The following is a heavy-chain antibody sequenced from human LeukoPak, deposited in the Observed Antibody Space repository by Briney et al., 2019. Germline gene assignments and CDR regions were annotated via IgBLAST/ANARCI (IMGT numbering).Heavy chain of an antibody. CDR3: ARGPSVTSIGGP. J-gene: IGHJ5*02. Sequence: SETLSLTCTVSGGSISHYYWSWIRQPPAKGLEWIGYTYYGGSTKFNPSLKSRVAISVDTSKKQFSLNLTSVTAADTAVYYCARGPSVTSIGGPWGQGTLVTVSA. D-gene: IGHD4-17*01. CDR1: GGSISHYY. CDR2: TYYGGST. V-gene: IGHV4-59*01.